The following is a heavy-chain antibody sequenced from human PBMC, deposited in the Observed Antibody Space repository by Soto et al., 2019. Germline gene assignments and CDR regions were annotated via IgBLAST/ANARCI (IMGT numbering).Heavy chain of an antibody. J-gene: IGHJ6*01. D-gene: IGHD3-10*01. CDR3: AKDGSGSSYYYYGMDV. V-gene: IGHV3-30*18. Sequence: QVQLVESGGGVVQPGRSRRLSCAASGFTFSSYGMHWVRQAPGKGLEWVAVISCDGSNKYYADSVKGRFTISRDNSKNTLYLQMNSLRAEDTAVYYCAKDGSGSSYYYYGMDVW. CDR2: ISCDGSNK. CDR1: GFTFSSYG.